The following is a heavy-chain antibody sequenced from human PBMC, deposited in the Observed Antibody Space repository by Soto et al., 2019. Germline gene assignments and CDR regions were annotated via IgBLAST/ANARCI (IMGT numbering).Heavy chain of an antibody. Sequence: PGGSQRLSYTASGLTFISHSMNWVRQAQGKGLEWVSSISSSSSYIYYADSVKGRFTISRDNAKNSLYLQMNSLRAEDTAVYYCASSDYYGSGNSYWGQGTLVTVSS. V-gene: IGHV3-21*01. CDR1: GLTFISHS. J-gene: IGHJ4*02. CDR2: ISSSSSYI. CDR3: ASSDYYGSGNSY. D-gene: IGHD3-10*01.